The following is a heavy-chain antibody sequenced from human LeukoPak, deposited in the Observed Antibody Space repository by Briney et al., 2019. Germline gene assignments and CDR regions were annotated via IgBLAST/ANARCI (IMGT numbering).Heavy chain of an antibody. J-gene: IGHJ4*02. CDR3: ARGIPGYFDY. Sequence: SETLSLTCTVSGYSISSGYYWGWIRQPPGKGLEWIGRIYHSGSTYYNPSLKSRATISVDTSKNQFSLRLSSVPAADTAVYYCARGIPGYFDYWGQGTLVTVSS. D-gene: IGHD5-18*01. CDR2: IYHSGST. CDR1: GYSISSGYY. V-gene: IGHV4-38-2*02.